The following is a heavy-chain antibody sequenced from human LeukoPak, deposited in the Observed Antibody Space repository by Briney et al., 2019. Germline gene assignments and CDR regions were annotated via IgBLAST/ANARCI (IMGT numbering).Heavy chain of an antibody. D-gene: IGHD4-17*01. CDR3: ATILSGDYGQFDY. CDR1: GGSISSSTYY. V-gene: IGHV4-39*01. CDR2: IYYSGST. Sequence: SETLSLTCTVSGGSISSSTYYWGWIRQPPGKGLEWIGSIYYSGSTHYNSSLRSRVTISVDTSKNQFSLKLSSVTAADTAVYYCATILSGDYGQFDYWGQGTLVTVSS. J-gene: IGHJ4*02.